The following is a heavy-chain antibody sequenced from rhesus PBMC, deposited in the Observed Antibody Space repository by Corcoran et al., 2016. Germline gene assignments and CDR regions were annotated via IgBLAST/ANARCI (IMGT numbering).Heavy chain of an antibody. CDR3: SRAPDPVDL. D-gene: IGHD2-15*01. J-gene: IGHJ4*01. CDR2: GSESGGTT. Sequence: DVQLVESGGGLVKPGGSLRLSCVASGFTFSSYEMHWVSQAPGKGLEGVSVGSESGGTTNYEDSVKGRFTITRDNAKNSLFLQMNSLRAEDTAVYYCSRAPDPVDLWGQGVLVTVSS. CDR1: GFTFSSYE. V-gene: IGHV3-100*02.